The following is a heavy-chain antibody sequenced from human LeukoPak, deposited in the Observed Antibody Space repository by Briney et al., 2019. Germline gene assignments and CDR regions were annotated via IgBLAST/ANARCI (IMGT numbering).Heavy chain of an antibody. CDR1: GYTFTSYA. Sequence: ASVQVSCKASGYTFTSYAMHWVRQAPGQRLEWMGWINAGNGNTKYSQKFQGRVTITRDTSASTAYMELSSLRSEDTAVYYCARELGLRGYSYGYQDYWGQGTLVTVSS. CDR2: INAGNGNT. J-gene: IGHJ4*02. D-gene: IGHD5-18*01. CDR3: ARELGLRGYSYGYQDY. V-gene: IGHV1-3*01.